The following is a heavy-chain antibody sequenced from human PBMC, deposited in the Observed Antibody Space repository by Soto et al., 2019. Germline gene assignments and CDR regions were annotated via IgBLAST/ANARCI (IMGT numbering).Heavy chain of an antibody. D-gene: IGHD5-18*01. J-gene: IGHJ4*02. Sequence: QVQLQQWGAGLLKPSEILSLTCAFYGGSFSEYYWSWIRQPPGKGLEWIGEFSHTESTHYNPSLESRVTISVDTSKNQVSLKLYSITAADTAIYYWARGMDSAKAGYWGQGTLVTVSS. V-gene: IGHV4-34*01. CDR2: FSHTEST. CDR3: ARGMDSAKAGY. CDR1: GGSFSEYY.